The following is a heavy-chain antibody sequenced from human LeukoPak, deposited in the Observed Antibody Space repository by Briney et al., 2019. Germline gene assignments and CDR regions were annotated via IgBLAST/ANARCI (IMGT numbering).Heavy chain of an antibody. Sequence: GASVKVSCKASGYAFTTYGISWVRQAPGQGLEWLGWISAYNGNTNYAQKLQGRVTMTTDTSTSIAYMELRSLRSDDTAVYFCARDQGVVVVPAAVVYWGQGTLVTVSS. V-gene: IGHV1-18*01. CDR2: ISAYNGNT. J-gene: IGHJ4*02. CDR1: GYAFTTYG. CDR3: ARDQGVVVVPAAVVY. D-gene: IGHD2-2*01.